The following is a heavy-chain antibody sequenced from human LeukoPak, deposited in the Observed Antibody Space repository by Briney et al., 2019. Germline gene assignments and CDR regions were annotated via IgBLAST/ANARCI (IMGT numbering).Heavy chain of an antibody. J-gene: IGHJ6*02. V-gene: IGHV4-34*01. CDR3: ARGVSTIFGVVIRPRYYGMDV. D-gene: IGHD3-3*01. Sequence: SETLSLTCAVYGGSFSGYYWSWIRQPPGKGXXXXXXXXHSGSTNYNPSLKSRVTISVDTSKNQFSLELSSVTAADTAVYYCARGVSTIFGVVIRPRYYGMDVWGQGTTVTVSS. CDR1: GGSFSGYY. CDR2: XXHSGST.